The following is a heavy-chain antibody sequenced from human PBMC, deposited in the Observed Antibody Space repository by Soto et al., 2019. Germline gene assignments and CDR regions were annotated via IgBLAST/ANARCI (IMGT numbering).Heavy chain of an antibody. V-gene: IGHV3-30-3*01. CDR1: GFTCSSYA. CDR3: AREDWNVANYYYGMDV. J-gene: IGHJ6*02. Sequence: QVQLVESGGGVFQPGRSLRLSCAASGFTCSSYAMHWVRQAPGKGLEWVAVISYDGSNKYYADSVKGRFTISRDNSKNTLYLQMNSLRAEDTAVYYCAREDWNVANYYYGMDVWGQGTTVSVSS. D-gene: IGHD1-1*01. CDR2: ISYDGSNK.